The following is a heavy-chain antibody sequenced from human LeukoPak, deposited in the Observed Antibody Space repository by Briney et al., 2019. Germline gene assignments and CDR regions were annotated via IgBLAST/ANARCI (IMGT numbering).Heavy chain of an antibody. V-gene: IGHV4-31*03. CDR1: GVSISSDKYY. D-gene: IGHD2-21*01. CDR2: MYYSGST. Sequence: PSETLSLTCTVSGVSISSDKYYWSWIRQRPGKGLEWIGYMYYSGSTSYNPSLRSRVSISLDSPKNQFSLKLNSVSAADTAVYYCATPYCGTISCLDVLDVWGQGKMVTVSP. J-gene: IGHJ3*01. CDR3: ATPYCGTISCLDVLDV.